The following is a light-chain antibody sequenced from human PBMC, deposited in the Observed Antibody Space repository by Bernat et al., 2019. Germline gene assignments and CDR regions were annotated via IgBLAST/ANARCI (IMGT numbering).Light chain of an antibody. V-gene: IGKV1-9*01. CDR3: QQHNSYPLS. Sequence: DIQLTQSPSFLSASVGDRVTITCRASQGISSYLAWYQQKPGKAPKLLIYAASTLQSGVPSRFSGSGSGTEFTLTISSLQPEDFATYYCQQHNSYPLSFRGGNKV. CDR2: AAS. J-gene: IGKJ4*01. CDR1: QGISSY.